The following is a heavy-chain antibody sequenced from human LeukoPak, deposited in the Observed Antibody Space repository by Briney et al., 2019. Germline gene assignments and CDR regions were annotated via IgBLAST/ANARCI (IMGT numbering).Heavy chain of an antibody. J-gene: IGHJ6*02. CDR1: AFTFSDYY. CDR2: ISSSGSTI. V-gene: IGHV3-11*01. CDR3: ARSYYYGSGRYDYYYGMDV. D-gene: IGHD3-10*01. Sequence: GRSLRLSCAASAFTFSDYYMSWIRQAPGKGLEWVSYISSSGSTIYYADSVKGRFTISRDNAKNSLYLQMNSLRAEDTAVYYCARSYYYGSGRYDYYYGMDVWGQGTMVTVSS.